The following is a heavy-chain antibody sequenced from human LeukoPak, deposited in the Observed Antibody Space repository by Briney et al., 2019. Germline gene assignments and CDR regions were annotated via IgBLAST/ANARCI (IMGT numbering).Heavy chain of an antibody. CDR1: GGSITSHY. CDR2: FYQSGST. D-gene: IGHD6-19*01. CDR3: ASHNSGWYNNYMDV. J-gene: IGHJ6*03. Sequence: SETLSLTCTVSGGSITSHYCIWIRQPPGKGLEWIGSFYQSGSTNYNPSLKSRVTISVDTSKNQFSLQLTSRAAANRAVYYCASHNSGWYNNYMDVWGAGTTVTVSS. V-gene: IGHV4-59*08.